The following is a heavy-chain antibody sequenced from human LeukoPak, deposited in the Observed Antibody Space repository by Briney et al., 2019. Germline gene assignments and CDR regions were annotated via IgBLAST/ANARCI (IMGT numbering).Heavy chain of an antibody. CDR1: GGSFSGYY. D-gene: IGHD2-2*02. V-gene: IGHV4-34*01. CDR2: INHSGSP. J-gene: IGHJ6*03. Sequence: SETLSLTCAVYGGSFSGYYGSWIRQPPGKGLEWIGEINHSGSPNYNPSLKSRVTISVDPSKNQFSLKLSSVTAADTAVYYCARENIVVVPAAIWYYYYYMDVWGKGTTVTVSS. CDR3: ARENIVVVPAAIWYYYYYMDV.